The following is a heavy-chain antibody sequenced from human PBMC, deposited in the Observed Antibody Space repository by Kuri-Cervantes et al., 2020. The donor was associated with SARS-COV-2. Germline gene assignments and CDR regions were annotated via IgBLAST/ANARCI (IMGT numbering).Heavy chain of an antibody. CDR3: ARAGDVYDFWSGYYFPPRF. Sequence: ASVKVSCKASGGTFSSYAISWVRQAPGQGLEWMGWISAYNGNTDYAQKFQGRVTMTTDTSTSTAYMELRSLRSDDTAVYYCARAGDVYDFWSGYYFPPRFWGQGTLVTVSS. D-gene: IGHD3-3*01. CDR2: ISAYNGNT. CDR1: GGTFSSYA. V-gene: IGHV1-18*01. J-gene: IGHJ4*02.